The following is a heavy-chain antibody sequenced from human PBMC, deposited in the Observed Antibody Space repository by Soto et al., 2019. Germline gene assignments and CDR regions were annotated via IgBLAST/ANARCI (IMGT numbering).Heavy chain of an antibody. CDR1: GFTFSSYG. Sequence: QVELVESGGGVVQPGKSLRLSCEGSGFTFSSYGMHWVRQAPGKGLEWVAAIWYDSPNKYYADSVKGRFTISRDNSRNTLYLQMDSLSAEDTAVYFCARDRSYDFLTVREEKGAMDVWGQGTTVIVSS. J-gene: IGHJ6*02. V-gene: IGHV3-33*01. CDR2: IWYDSPNK. CDR3: ARDRSYDFLTVREEKGAMDV. D-gene: IGHD3-9*01.